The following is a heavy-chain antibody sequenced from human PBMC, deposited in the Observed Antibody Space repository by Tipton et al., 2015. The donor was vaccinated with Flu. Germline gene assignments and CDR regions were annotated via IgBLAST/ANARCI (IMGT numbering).Heavy chain of an antibody. Sequence: TLSLTCTVSGGSISSYYWSWIRQPPGKGLEWIGYIYYSGSTNYNPSLKSRVTISVDTSKNQFSLKLSSVPAADTAVYYCASSIAAAGSLDYWGQGTLVTVSS. J-gene: IGHJ4*02. CDR1: GGSISSYY. CDR3: ASSIAAAGSLDY. CDR2: IYYSGST. D-gene: IGHD6-13*01. V-gene: IGHV4-59*08.